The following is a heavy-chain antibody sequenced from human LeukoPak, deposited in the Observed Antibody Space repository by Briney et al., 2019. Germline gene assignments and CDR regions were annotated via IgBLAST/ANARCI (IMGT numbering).Heavy chain of an antibody. J-gene: IGHJ4*02. CDR3: ARVETVTTWVYFDY. V-gene: IGHV4-34*01. D-gene: IGHD4-17*01. CDR1: GGSFSGYY. CDR2: INHSGST. Sequence: SETLSLTCAVYGGSFSGYYWSWIRQPPGKGLEWIGEINHSGSTNYNPSLKSRVTISVDTSKNQFSLKLSSVTAADTAVYYCARVETVTTWVYFDYWGQGTLVTVSS.